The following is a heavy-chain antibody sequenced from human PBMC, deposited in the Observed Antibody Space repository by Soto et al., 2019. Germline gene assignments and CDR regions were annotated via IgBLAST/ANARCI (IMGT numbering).Heavy chain of an antibody. J-gene: IGHJ6*03. V-gene: IGHV4-34*01. D-gene: IGHD5-12*01. CDR3: ARGRGYSGYPYMDV. Sequence: SETLSLTCAVYGGSFSGYYWSWIRQPPGKGLEWIGEINHSGSTNYNPSLKSRVTISVDTSKNQFSLKLSSVTAADTAVYYCARGRGYSGYPYMDVWGKGTTVTVSS. CDR1: GGSFSGYY. CDR2: INHSGST.